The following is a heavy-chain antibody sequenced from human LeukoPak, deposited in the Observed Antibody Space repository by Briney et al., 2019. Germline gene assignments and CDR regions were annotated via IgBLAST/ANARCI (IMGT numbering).Heavy chain of an antibody. CDR1: GYSISSGYY. V-gene: IGHV4-38-2*01. J-gene: IGHJ4*02. D-gene: IGHD4-23*01. CDR2: IYHSGST. CDR3: ATTTVVTRDFDY. Sequence: PSETLSLTCAVSGYSISSGYYWGWIRQPPGKGMEWIGSIYHSGSTYYNPSLKSRVTISVDTSKNQFSLKLSSVTAADTAVYYCATTTVVTRDFDYWGQGTLVTVSS.